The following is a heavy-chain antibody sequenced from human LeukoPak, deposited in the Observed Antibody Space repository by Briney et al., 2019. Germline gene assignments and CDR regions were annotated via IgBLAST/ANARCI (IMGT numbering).Heavy chain of an antibody. CDR1: GFSFSSYW. J-gene: IGHJ4*02. D-gene: IGHD2/OR15-2a*01. CDR3: ARDLDFHNFNY. CDR2: IGKAGNGD. Sequence: GGSLRLSCAASGFSFSSYWMTWVRQAPGKGLEWVANIGKAGNGDYYVDSVKGRFTISRDNAKNSLYLQMNSLRAEDAAVYYCARDLDFHNFNYWGQGALVTVSS. V-gene: IGHV3-7*01.